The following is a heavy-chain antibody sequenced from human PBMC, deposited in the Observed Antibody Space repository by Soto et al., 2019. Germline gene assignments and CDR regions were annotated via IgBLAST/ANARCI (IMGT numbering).Heavy chain of an antibody. D-gene: IGHD3-22*01. CDR3: ARDARKYYYDSSGALYYFDY. V-gene: IGHV1-69*01. CDR2: IIPIFGTA. Sequence: QVQLVQSGAEVKKPGSSVKVSCKASGGTFSSYAISWVRQAPGQVLEWMGGIIPIFGTANYAQKFQGRVTITADESTSTAYMELSSLRSEDTAVYYCARDARKYYYDSSGALYYFDYWGQGTLVTVSS. J-gene: IGHJ4*02. CDR1: GGTFSSYA.